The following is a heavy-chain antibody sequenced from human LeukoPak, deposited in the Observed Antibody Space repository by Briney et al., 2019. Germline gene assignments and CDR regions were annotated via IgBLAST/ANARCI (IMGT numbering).Heavy chain of an antibody. Sequence: ASVKVSCKTSEYTFTGYYMHWVRQAPGQGLEWMGGIIPIFGTANYAQKFQGRVTITADESTSTAYMELSSLRSEDTAVYYCARASSSWYPSSSYWGQGTLVTVSS. J-gene: IGHJ4*02. CDR2: IIPIFGTA. D-gene: IGHD6-13*01. CDR3: ARASSSWYPSSSY. CDR1: EYTFTGYY. V-gene: IGHV1-69*13.